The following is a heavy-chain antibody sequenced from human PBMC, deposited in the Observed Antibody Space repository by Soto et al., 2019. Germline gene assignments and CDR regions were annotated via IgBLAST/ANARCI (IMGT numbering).Heavy chain of an antibody. Sequence: SETLSLTCTVSGGSISSGGYYWSWIRQHPGKGLEWIGYIYYSGSTYYNPSLKSRVTISVDTSKNQFSLKLSSVTAADTAVYYCASGSSSWLNYYGMDVWGQGTTVTVSS. CDR1: GGSISSGGYY. D-gene: IGHD6-13*01. CDR2: IYYSGST. J-gene: IGHJ6*02. V-gene: IGHV4-31*03. CDR3: ASGSSSWLNYYGMDV.